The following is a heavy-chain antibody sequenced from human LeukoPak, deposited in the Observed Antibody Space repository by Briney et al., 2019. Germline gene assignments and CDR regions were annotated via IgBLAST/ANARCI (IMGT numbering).Heavy chain of an antibody. CDR1: GGSISNYY. Sequence: SETLSPTCTVSGGSISNYYWSWIRQSPVKGLEWIGFIYYSGSTNYNPSLKSRVTISVDTSKNQFSLKLSSVTAADTAVYYCARELGGSGNRGMDVWGKGTTVTISS. CDR2: IYYSGST. V-gene: IGHV4-59*12. D-gene: IGHD3-10*01. J-gene: IGHJ6*04. CDR3: ARELGGSGNRGMDV.